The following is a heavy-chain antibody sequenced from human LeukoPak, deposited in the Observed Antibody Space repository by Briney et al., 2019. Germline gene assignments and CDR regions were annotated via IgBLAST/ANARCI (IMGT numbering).Heavy chain of an antibody. CDR1: GFTFSSYS. Sequence: GGSLRLSCAASGFTFSSYSMNWVRQAPGKGLEWVSYISSSSSTIYYADSVKGRFTISRDNAKNSLYLQMNSLRAEDTAVYYCARDRCGGDCSYYYYGMDVWGQGTTVTVSS. D-gene: IGHD2-21*02. J-gene: IGHJ6*02. V-gene: IGHV3-48*04. CDR2: ISSSSSTI. CDR3: ARDRCGGDCSYYYYGMDV.